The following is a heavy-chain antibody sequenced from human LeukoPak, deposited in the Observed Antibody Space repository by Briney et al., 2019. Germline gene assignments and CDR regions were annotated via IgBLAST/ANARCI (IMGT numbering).Heavy chain of an antibody. CDR2: INPDGSGK. Sequence: GGSLRLSCAASGFTLSNYWMTWVRQSPGKGLEWVAIINPDGSGKYYVDSVRGRFTISRDNAKNSLYLQMSSLRAEDTAVYYCARGGHRQKEFWGQGTLVTVSS. CDR1: GFTLSNYW. J-gene: IGHJ4*02. CDR3: ARGGHRQKEF. V-gene: IGHV3-7*01. D-gene: IGHD3-10*01.